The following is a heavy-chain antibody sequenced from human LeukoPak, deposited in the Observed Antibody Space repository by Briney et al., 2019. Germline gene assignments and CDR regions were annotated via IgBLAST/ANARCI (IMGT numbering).Heavy chain of an antibody. Sequence: SETLSLTCTVSGGSISSGNYYWSWIRQPAGKGLEYIGRIYTSGITHYSPSLKSRVTISVDTSKNQFSLKLSSVTAADTAVYYCARGKNDWRAMDRGVNYYYYMDVWGKGTTVTISS. D-gene: IGHD3-10*01. V-gene: IGHV4-61*02. CDR1: GGSISSGNYY. CDR3: ARGKNDWRAMDRGVNYYYYMDV. J-gene: IGHJ6*03. CDR2: IYTSGIT.